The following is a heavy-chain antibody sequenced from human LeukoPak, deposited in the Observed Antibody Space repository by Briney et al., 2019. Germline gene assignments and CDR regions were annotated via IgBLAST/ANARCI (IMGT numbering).Heavy chain of an antibody. D-gene: IGHD3-3*01. Sequence: SETLSLTCAVYGGSFSGYYWSWIRQPPGKGLEWIGEINHSGSTNYNPSLKSRVTISVDTSKNQFSLKLSSVTAADTAVYYCARTYYDFKVDPWGQGTLVTVSP. CDR3: ARTYYDFKVDP. V-gene: IGHV4-34*01. CDR1: GGSFSGYY. CDR2: INHSGST. J-gene: IGHJ5*02.